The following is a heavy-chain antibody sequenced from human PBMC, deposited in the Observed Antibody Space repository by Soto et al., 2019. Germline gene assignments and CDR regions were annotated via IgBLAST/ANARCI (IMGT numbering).Heavy chain of an antibody. V-gene: IGHV1-18*01. Sequence: ASVKVSCKASGYTFTSYGISWVRQAPGQGLEWMGWISAYNGNTNYAQKLQGRVTMTTDTSTSTAYMELRSLRSDDTAVYYCARDPGIWFGELVCYFDYWGQGTLVTVSS. J-gene: IGHJ4*02. CDR1: GYTFTSYG. D-gene: IGHD3-10*01. CDR2: ISAYNGNT. CDR3: ARDPGIWFGELVCYFDY.